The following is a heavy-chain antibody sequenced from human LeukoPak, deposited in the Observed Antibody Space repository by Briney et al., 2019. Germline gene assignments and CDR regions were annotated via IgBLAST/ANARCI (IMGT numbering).Heavy chain of an antibody. CDR3: ARSANPLLKDCSSTCCYLPEYFQH. D-gene: IGHD2-2*01. CDR2: IYYSGST. V-gene: IGHV4-59*08. Sequence: PSETLSLTCTVSGGSISSYYWSWIRQPPGKGLEWIGYIYYSGSTNYNPSLKSRVTISVDTSKNQFSLKLSPVTAADTAVYYCARSANPLLKDCSSTCCYLPEYFQHSGQGTLVTVSS. CDR1: GGSISSYY. J-gene: IGHJ1*01.